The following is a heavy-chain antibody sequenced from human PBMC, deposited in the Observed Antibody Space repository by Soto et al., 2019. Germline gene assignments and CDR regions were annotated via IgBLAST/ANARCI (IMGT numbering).Heavy chain of an antibody. CDR1: GFTFSSYS. J-gene: IGHJ4*02. D-gene: IGHD5-12*01. V-gene: IGHV3-21*01. CDR2: ISSSSSYI. CDR3: ARDLDIAATEGD. Sequence: GGSLRLSCAASGFTFSSYSMNWVRQAPGKGLEWVSSISSSSSYIYYADSVKGRFTISRHNAKNSLYLQMNSLRAEDTAVYYCARDLDIAATEGDWGQGTLVTLSS.